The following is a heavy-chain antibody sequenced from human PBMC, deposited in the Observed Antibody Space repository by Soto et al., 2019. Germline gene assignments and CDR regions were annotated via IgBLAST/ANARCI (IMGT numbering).Heavy chain of an antibody. CDR2: INHSGST. V-gene: IGHV4-34*01. CDR3: ARGRLDNYIWGRYRLRWFDP. J-gene: IGHJ5*02. Sequence: SETLSLTCAVYGGSFSGYYWSWIRQPPGKGLEWIGEINHSGSTNYNPSLKSRVTISVDTSKNQFSLKLSSVTAADTAVYYCARGRLDNYIWGRYRLRWFDPWGQGTLVTVSS. D-gene: IGHD3-16*02. CDR1: GGSFSGYY.